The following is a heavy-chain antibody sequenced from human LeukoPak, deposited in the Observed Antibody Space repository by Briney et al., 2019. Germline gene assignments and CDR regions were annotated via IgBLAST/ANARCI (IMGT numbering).Heavy chain of an antibody. CDR2: IYYSGST. V-gene: IGHV4-59*01. D-gene: IGHD3-22*01. Sequence: SSETLSLTCTVSGGSISSYYWSWIRQPPGKGLEWIGYIYYSGSTNYNPSLKSRVTISVDTSKNQFSLKLSSVTAADTAVYYCARDGGPYYYDSSGYLSNWGQGTLVTVSS. CDR3: ARDGGPYYYDSSGYLSN. J-gene: IGHJ4*02. CDR1: GGSISSYY.